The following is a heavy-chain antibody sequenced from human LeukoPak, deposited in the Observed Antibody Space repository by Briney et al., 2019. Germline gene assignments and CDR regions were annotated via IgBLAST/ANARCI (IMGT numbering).Heavy chain of an antibody. V-gene: IGHV4-39*01. Sequence: SETLSLTCTVSGGSISSSSYYWGWIRQPPGTGLEWIGSIYYSGSTYCNPSLKSRVTISVDTSKNQFSLKLSSVTAADTAVYYCARHYCSGGSCYFDYWGQGTLVTVSS. CDR1: GGSISSSSYY. CDR2: IYYSGST. J-gene: IGHJ4*02. D-gene: IGHD2-15*01. CDR3: ARHYCSGGSCYFDY.